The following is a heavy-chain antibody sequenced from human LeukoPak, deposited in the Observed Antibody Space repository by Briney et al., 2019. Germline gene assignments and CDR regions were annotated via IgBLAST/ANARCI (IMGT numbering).Heavy chain of an antibody. CDR1: GGSLSSGGYF. J-gene: IGHJ4*02. CDR2: ISHSGTS. D-gene: IGHD1-26*01. Sequence: PSETLSLTCAVSGGSLSSGGYFWGWIRQYPGKGLEWIGCISHSGTSYYNPSLKSRVTISVDTSKNQFSLKLSSVTAADTAVYYCARFLGGATFRNAPIVEDYWGQGTLVTVSS. CDR3: ARFLGGATFRNAPIVEDY. V-gene: IGHV4-31*11.